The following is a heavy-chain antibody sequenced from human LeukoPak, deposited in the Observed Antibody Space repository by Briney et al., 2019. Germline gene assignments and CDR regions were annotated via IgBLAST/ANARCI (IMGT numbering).Heavy chain of an antibody. CDR3: ARNENSGWGYFDY. Sequence: GGSLRLSCAASGFTFSSSAMSWVRQAPGKGLEWVSAISNNGGYTYYADSVQGRFTISRDNSKDTLYLQMNSLRAEDTAVYYCARNENSGWGYFDYWGQGTLVTVSS. CDR1: GFTFSSSA. J-gene: IGHJ4*02. D-gene: IGHD5-12*01. V-gene: IGHV3-23*01. CDR2: ISNNGGYT.